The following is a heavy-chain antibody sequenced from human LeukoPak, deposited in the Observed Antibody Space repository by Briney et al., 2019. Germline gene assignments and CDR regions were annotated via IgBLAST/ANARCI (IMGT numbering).Heavy chain of an antibody. CDR3: AGERPSSSWYDS. CDR1: EFTFSNYW. CDR2: IKQDGSET. V-gene: IGHV3-7*01. D-gene: IGHD6-13*01. Sequence: GGSLRLSCAASEFTFSNYWMTWVRQAPGRGLEWVANIKQDGSETYYVDSVRGRFIISRDNVKNLLYLQMNSLRAEDTAVYYCAGERPSSSWYDSWGQGTLVTVSS. J-gene: IGHJ5*01.